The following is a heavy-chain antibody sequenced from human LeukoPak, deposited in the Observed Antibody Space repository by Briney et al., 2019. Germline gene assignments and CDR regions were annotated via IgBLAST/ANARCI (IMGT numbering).Heavy chain of an antibody. J-gene: IGHJ4*02. CDR3: ATTESY. V-gene: IGHV3-9*01. CDR1: GFTFDDYA. D-gene: IGHD3-10*01. Sequence: GGSLRLSCAASGFTFDDYAMHWVRRAPGKGLEWVSGISWNSGSIGYADSVKGRFTISRDNAKNSLYLQMNSLRAEDTALYYCATTESYWGQGTLVTVSS. CDR2: ISWNSGSI.